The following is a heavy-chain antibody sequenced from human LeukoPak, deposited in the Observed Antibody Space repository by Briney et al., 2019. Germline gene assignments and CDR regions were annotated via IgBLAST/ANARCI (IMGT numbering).Heavy chain of an antibody. CDR1: GFRFSNYG. V-gene: IGHV3-30*03. J-gene: IGHJ4*02. CDR3: ASTETPAYYDSNGFYPYYFDY. D-gene: IGHD3-22*01. CDR2: ISYDGSNK. Sequence: GGSLRLSCAVSGFRFSNYGMHWFRQAPGKRLEWVAVISYDGSNKYYPDSVKGRFTISRDNSKNTLYLQMNSLRPEDTALYYCASTETPAYYDSNGFYPYYFDYWGQGTLVTVSS.